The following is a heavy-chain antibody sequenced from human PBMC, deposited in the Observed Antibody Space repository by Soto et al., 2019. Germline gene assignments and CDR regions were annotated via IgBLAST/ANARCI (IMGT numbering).Heavy chain of an antibody. CDR3: AHRRRTYDTGPPVYFDY. D-gene: IGHD2-21*01. Sequence: ESGPTLVNPTQTLTLTCTFSGFSLSTSSVGVGWIRQPPGKALEWLALISWNDEKRYSPSLQNRLTITKYTSKNQVVLTLSNMDPVDTATYYCAHRRRTYDTGPPVYFDYWGQGALVTVSS. CDR1: GFSLSTSSVG. J-gene: IGHJ4*02. CDR2: ISWNDEK. V-gene: IGHV2-5*01.